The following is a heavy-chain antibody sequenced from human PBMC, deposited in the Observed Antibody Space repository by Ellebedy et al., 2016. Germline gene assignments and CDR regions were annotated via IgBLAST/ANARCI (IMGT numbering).Heavy chain of an antibody. CDR3: ARGVGPPSIPDY. V-gene: IGHV1-2*02. CDR1: GYTFTGHY. Sequence: ASVKVSCXASGYTFTGHYMHWVRQAPGQGLEWMGWIYPNSGGTNYAQKFQGRVTMTRDTSISTAYMELSWLRSDDTAVYYCARGVGPPSIPDYWGQGTLVTVSS. J-gene: IGHJ4*02. D-gene: IGHD1-26*01. CDR2: IYPNSGGT.